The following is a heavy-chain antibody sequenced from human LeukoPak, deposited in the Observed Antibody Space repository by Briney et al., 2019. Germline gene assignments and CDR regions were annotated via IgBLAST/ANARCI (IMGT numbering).Heavy chain of an antibody. J-gene: IGHJ4*02. CDR2: ISYNGGST. D-gene: IGHD3-10*01. CDR3: VKGSQRYYGSGSYSAPFDY. V-gene: IGHV3-64D*06. CDR1: EFTFSSYG. Sequence: PGRSLRLSCAASEFTFSSYGMHWVRQAPGKGLEYVSAISYNGGSTYYADSVKGRFTISRDNSKNTLYLQMSSLRPEDTAVYYCVKGSQRYYGSGSYSAPFDYWGQGTLVTVSS.